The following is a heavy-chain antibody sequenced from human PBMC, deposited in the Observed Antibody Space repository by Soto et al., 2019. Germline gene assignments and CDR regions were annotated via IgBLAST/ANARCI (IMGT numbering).Heavy chain of an antibody. J-gene: IGHJ6*02. CDR1: VFSFRTYT. V-gene: IGHV3-21*01. Sequence: WWSLRLSCISSVFSFRTYTMNWFRQAPGKALEWVSGIRGFSPYTFYAESVKGRFTISRDNAKNSLYLQMNSLRAEDAAVYYCARDRGYDAHDYYYNAMDVWGQGTTVTVSS. CDR2: IRGFSPYT. CDR3: ARDRGYDAHDYYYNAMDV. D-gene: IGHD2-15*01.